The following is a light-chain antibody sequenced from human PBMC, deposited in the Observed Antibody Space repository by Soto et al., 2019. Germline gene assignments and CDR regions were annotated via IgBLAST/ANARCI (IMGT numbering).Light chain of an antibody. Sequence: QSALAQPASVSGSPGQSITISCTGTSSDVGAYNSVSWYQQHPHKAPQVIIYKGTQRPSGVSNRFSGSKSGNTASLTISGLQAEDEADYYCVSYTTSASYVFGTGTKV. CDR3: VSYTTSASYV. V-gene: IGLV2-14*02. CDR1: SSDVGAYNS. CDR2: KGT. J-gene: IGLJ1*01.